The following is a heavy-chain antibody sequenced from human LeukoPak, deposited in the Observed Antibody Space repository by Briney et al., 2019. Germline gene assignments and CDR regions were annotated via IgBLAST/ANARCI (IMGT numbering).Heavy chain of an antibody. CDR2: INTNSGGT. CDR3: ATGHVNQKLTYYDLWSGYYTDYYYGMDV. J-gene: IGHJ6*02. D-gene: IGHD3-3*01. Sequence: PSVKVSCKTSGYTFTGYYMHWVRLPPGQGLEWMGCINTNSGGTKYAQESQGWVAMTRDTSISTADMELSRLRSDDTAVYYCATGHVNQKLTYYDLWSGYYTDYYYGMDVWGQGATVTVSS. CDR1: GYTFTGYY. V-gene: IGHV1-2*04.